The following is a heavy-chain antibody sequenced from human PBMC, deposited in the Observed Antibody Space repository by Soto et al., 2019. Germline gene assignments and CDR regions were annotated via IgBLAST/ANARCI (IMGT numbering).Heavy chain of an antibody. CDR2: IIPIFGTA. D-gene: IGHD1-26*01. V-gene: IGHV1-69*01. J-gene: IGHJ4*02. CDR1: GGTFSSYA. CDR3: ARDGDSGSYYFYFDY. Sequence: QVQLVQSGAEVQKPGSSVKVSCKASGGTFSSYAISWVRQAPGQGLEWMGGIIPIFGTANYAQKFQGRVTITADESTSTAYMELSCLRSEDTAVYYCARDGDSGSYYFYFDYWGQGTLVTVSS.